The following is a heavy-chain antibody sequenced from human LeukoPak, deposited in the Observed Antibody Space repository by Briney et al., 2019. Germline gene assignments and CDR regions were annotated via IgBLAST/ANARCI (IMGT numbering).Heavy chain of an antibody. CDR3: ARVPTYEIAAARVGYAFDI. D-gene: IGHD6-13*01. CDR2: KHFGGIT. CDR1: GGSVTDRRYY. J-gene: IGHJ3*02. Sequence: SETLSLTCAVSGGSVTDRRYYWGWIRQPPGKGLEWIGSKHFGGITSYNPALKSRITISLDTSKNQFSLNLSSVTAADTAVYCCARVPTYEIAAARVGYAFDIWGQGTMVTVSS. V-gene: IGHV4-39*07.